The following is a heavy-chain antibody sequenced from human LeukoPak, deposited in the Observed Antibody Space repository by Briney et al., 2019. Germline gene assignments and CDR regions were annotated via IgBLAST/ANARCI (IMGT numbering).Heavy chain of an antibody. D-gene: IGHD4-17*01. CDR2: IYYSGST. Sequence: LRLSCAASGFTFSDYYMSWIRQHPGKGLEWIGYIYYSGSTYYNPSLKSRVTISVDTSKNQFSLKLSSVTAADTAVYYCARDRGTATVTSSYGMDVWGQGTTVTVSS. J-gene: IGHJ6*02. CDR3: ARDRGTATVTSSYGMDV. V-gene: IGHV4-31*02. CDR1: GFTFSDYY.